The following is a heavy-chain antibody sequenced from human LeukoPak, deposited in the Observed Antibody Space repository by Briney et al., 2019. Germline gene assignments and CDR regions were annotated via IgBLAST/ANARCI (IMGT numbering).Heavy chain of an antibody. Sequence: ASVKVSCKASGYTFTGYFMHWVRQAPGQGLEWLGWINPNSGGTNYAQKFQGWVTMTRDTSISTAYMELSRLRSDDTAVYFCATGRDYFGSGNNDAFDIWGQGTMVTVSS. V-gene: IGHV1-2*04. CDR1: GYTFTGYF. D-gene: IGHD3-10*01. CDR2: INPNSGGT. J-gene: IGHJ3*02. CDR3: ATGRDYFGSGNNDAFDI.